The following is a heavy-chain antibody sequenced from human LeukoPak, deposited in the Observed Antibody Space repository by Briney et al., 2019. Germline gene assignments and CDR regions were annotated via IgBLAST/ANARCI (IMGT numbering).Heavy chain of an antibody. D-gene: IGHD3-22*01. CDR1: GGSISSGSYY. Sequence: PSETLSLTCTVSGGSISSGSYYWSWMRPPAGKGLEWIVRIYTSRRTNYNPSLKSRATISVDTSKNQFSLKLSSVTAADTAVYYCARVEHYYDSSGYYLGASDIWGQGTMVTVSS. V-gene: IGHV4-61*02. CDR3: ARVEHYYDSSGYYLGASDI. CDR2: IYTSRRT. J-gene: IGHJ3*02.